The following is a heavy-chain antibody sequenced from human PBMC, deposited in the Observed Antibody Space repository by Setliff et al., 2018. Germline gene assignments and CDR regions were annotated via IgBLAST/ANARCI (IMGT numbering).Heavy chain of an antibody. CDR2: INPSSGGT. D-gene: IGHD5-18*01. Sequence: GASVKVSCKAFRYTFNDYYIHWVRQTPGQGLEWMGRINPSSGGTDDAQNFLGRVTMTRDTAISTAYMELSRLTSDDTAVYYCYITYSYGLYYFDYWGQGTLVTVSS. CDR1: RYTFNDYY. V-gene: IGHV1-2*06. CDR3: YITYSYGLYYFDY. J-gene: IGHJ4*02.